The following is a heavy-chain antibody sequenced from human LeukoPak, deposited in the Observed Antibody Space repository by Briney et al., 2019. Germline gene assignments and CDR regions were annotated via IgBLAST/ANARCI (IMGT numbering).Heavy chain of an antibody. J-gene: IGHJ4*02. CDR2: IDPSGGST. Sequence: GASVKVSCKASGYTFTSYYMHWVRQAPGQGPEWMGIIDPSGGSTSYAQKFQGRVTMTRDTSTSTVYMELSSLRSEDTAVYYCARELRRGSLGNYFDYWGQGTLVTVSS. V-gene: IGHV1-46*01. CDR1: GYTFTSYY. D-gene: IGHD1-26*01. CDR3: ARELRRGSLGNYFDY.